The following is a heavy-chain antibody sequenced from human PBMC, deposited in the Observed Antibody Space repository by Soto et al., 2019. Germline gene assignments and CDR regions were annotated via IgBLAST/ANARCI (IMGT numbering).Heavy chain of an antibody. CDR3: ASDSGYRGP. CDR2: IIPILGIA. Sequence: SLKNACKPSGGTYRSYTIGWLLQAPGQGLEWMGRIIPILGIAKYSQKFQGRVTITRDTSASTAYMELSSLSSEVTPVYDCASDSGYRGPWGQGPLITVSS. V-gene: IGHV1-69*02. CDR1: GGTYRSYT. J-gene: IGHJ4*02. D-gene: IGHD1-1*01.